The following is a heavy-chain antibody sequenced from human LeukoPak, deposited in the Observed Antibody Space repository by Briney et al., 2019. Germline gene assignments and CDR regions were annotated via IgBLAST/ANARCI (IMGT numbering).Heavy chain of an antibody. CDR1: GFTFSNYG. V-gene: IGHV3-30*02. Sequence: GGSLRLSCEASGFTFSNYGMHWVRQAPGKGLEWVTFIRNDGNNKYYADSVKGRFTISRDNSKNTLYLQMNSLRAEDTAVYYCATLVTVTTDYWGQGTLVTVSS. D-gene: IGHD4-17*01. CDR3: ATLVTVTTDY. J-gene: IGHJ4*01. CDR2: IRNDGNNK.